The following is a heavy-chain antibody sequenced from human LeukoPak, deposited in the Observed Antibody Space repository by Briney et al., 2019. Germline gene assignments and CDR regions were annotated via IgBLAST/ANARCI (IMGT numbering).Heavy chain of an antibody. CDR2: MNPNSGAT. J-gene: IGHJ3*01. D-gene: IGHD6-19*01. Sequence: ASVKVSCKASGYTFTGYYMHWVRHAPGQGLGLMGWMNPNSGATNYAQKFQVRVTMTGDTSTSTAYMELSGLRFDDTAVYYCAKDLRIAVSGTSGFDLWGQGTMVTVSS. CDR1: GYTFTGYY. CDR3: AKDLRIAVSGTSGFDL. V-gene: IGHV1-2*02.